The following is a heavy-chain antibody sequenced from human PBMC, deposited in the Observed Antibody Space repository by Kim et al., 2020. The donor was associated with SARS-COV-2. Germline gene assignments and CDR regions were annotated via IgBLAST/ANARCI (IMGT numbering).Heavy chain of an antibody. CDR3: ARGYCSGAICYSPTTVPFDL. D-gene: IGHD2-2*01. V-gene: IGHV3-30*01. Sequence: GRFTISRDNSKNSLYLQMNSLRPDDTALYYCARGYCSGAICYSPTTVPFDLWGQGTLVSVSS. J-gene: IGHJ4*02.